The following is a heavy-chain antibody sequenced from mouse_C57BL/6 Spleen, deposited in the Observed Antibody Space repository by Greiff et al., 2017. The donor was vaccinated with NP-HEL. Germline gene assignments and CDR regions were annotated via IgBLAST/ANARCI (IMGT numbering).Heavy chain of an antibody. D-gene: IGHD1-1*01. CDR2: INPYNGDT. CDR3: ARRGNYYGSSLDY. J-gene: IGHJ2*01. Sequence: VQLKESGPELVKPGDSVKISCKASGYSFTGYFMNWVMQSHGKSLEWIGRINPYNGDTFYNQKFKGKATLTVDKSSSTAHMELRSLTSEDSAVYYCARRGNYYGSSLDYWGQGTTLTVSS. CDR1: GYSFTGYF. V-gene: IGHV1-20*01.